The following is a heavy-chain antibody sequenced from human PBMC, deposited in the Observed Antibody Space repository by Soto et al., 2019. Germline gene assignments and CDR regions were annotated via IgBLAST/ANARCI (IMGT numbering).Heavy chain of an antibody. J-gene: IGHJ6*02. CDR3: ASGGLYGGNPYYYYGMDV. CDR2: IWYDGSNK. V-gene: IGHV3-33*01. CDR1: GFTFSSYG. Sequence: QVQLVESGGGVVQPGRSLRLSCAASGFTFSSYGMHWVRQAPGKGLEWVAVIWYDGSNKYYADSVKGRFTISRDNSKNTXXLQMNSLRAEDTAVYYCASGGLYGGNPYYYYGMDVWGQGTTVTVSS. D-gene: IGHD4-17*01.